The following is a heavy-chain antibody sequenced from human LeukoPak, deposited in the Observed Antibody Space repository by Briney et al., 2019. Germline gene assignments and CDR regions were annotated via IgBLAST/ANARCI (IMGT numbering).Heavy chain of an antibody. D-gene: IGHD3-22*01. CDR3: ARAQTYYYDSSGPFQIDY. V-gene: IGHV4-31*03. CDR2: IYYSGST. Sequence: SQTLSLTCTVSGGSISSGGYYWSWIRQHPGKGLEWIGYIYYSGSTYYNPSLKSRVTISVDTSKNQFSLKLSSVTAADTAVYYCARAQTYYYDSSGPFQIDYWAREPWSPSPQ. CDR1: GGSISSGGYY. J-gene: IGHJ4*02.